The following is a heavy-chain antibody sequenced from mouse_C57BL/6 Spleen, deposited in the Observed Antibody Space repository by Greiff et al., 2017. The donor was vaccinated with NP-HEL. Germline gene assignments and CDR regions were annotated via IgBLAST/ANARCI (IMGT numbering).Heavy chain of an antibody. Sequence: QVQLQESGAELARPGASVKMSCKASGYTFTSYTMHWVKQRPGQGLEWIGYINPSSGYTKYNQKFKDKATLTADKSSSTAYMQLSSLTSEDSAVYYCARSDYYGSSYVDYWGQGTTLTVSS. CDR2: INPSSGYT. D-gene: IGHD1-1*01. CDR1: GYTFTSYT. V-gene: IGHV1-4*01. CDR3: ARSDYYGSSYVDY. J-gene: IGHJ2*01.